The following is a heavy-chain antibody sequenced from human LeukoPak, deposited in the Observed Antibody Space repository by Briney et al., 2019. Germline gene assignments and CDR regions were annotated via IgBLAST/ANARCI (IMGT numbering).Heavy chain of an antibody. D-gene: IGHD6-13*01. Sequence: ASVKVSCKASGYTFTGYYMHWVRQAPGQGLEWMGWINPNSGGTNYAQKFRGRVTMTRDTSISTAYMELSRLRSDDTAVYYCARGEYSSSWYGDYWGQGTLVTVSS. CDR2: INPNSGGT. V-gene: IGHV1-2*02. J-gene: IGHJ4*02. CDR3: ARGEYSSSWYGDY. CDR1: GYTFTGYY.